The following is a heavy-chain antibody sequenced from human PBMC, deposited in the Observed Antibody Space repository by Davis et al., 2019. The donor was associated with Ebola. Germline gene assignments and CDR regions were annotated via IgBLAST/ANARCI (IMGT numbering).Heavy chain of an antibody. Sequence: MPSETLSLTCTVSGGSISTYYWSWIRQPPGKGLEWIGYIYYTGSTNYNPSLRSRVTISVDTSKNQFSLKLRSVTAADTAVYYCARHQEWDYYDSSGEFDYWGQGTLVTVSS. J-gene: IGHJ4*02. D-gene: IGHD3-22*01. CDR1: GGSISTYY. V-gene: IGHV4-59*08. CDR3: ARHQEWDYYDSSGEFDY. CDR2: IYYTGST.